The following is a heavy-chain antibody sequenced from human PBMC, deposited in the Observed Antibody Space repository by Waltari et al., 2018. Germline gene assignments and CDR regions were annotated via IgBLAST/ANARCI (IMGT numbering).Heavy chain of an antibody. J-gene: IGHJ4*02. V-gene: IGHV3-23*04. CDR1: GFSFSNYA. D-gene: IGHD3-3*01. Sequence: EVQLVESGGGSVQSGGSLRLSCEGSGFSFSNYAMSWVRQAPGKGLGWVSDITGEGNNTYDADSVRGRFTISRDNSKNTLSLQMNSLRAEDTATYYCARVPYNDFWTGYFFFDLWGQGTLVSVSS. CDR2: ITGEGNNT. CDR3: ARVPYNDFWTGYFFFDL.